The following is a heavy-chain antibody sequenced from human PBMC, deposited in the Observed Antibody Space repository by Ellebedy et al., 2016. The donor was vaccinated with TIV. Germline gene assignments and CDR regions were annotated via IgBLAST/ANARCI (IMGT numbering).Heavy chain of an antibody. J-gene: IGHJ4*02. Sequence: AASVKVSCKASGYTFTSYGISWVRQAPGQGLEWIGWISAYNGNTNYAQKLQGRVNMTTDTSTRTAYMELRSLRSDDTAVYYCARWGGGRGVIRIFDYWGQGTLVTVSS. CDR2: ISAYNGNT. CDR3: ARWGGGRGVIRIFDY. CDR1: GYTFTSYG. V-gene: IGHV1-18*01. D-gene: IGHD3-10*01.